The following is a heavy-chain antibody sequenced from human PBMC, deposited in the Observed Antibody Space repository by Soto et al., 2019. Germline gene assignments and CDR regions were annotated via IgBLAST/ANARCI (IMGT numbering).Heavy chain of an antibody. CDR2: ISSSSGYI. J-gene: IGHJ4*02. D-gene: IGHD3-22*01. CDR3: AREYWPYYYDSSGYGY. Sequence: GGSLRLSCTAAGVKFSSYSMNWVRQAPGKGLEWVSSISSSSGYIYYADSVKGRFTISRDNAKNSLYLQMNSLRAEDTAVYYCAREYWPYYYDSSGYGYWGQGTLVTVPQ. CDR1: GVKFSSYS. V-gene: IGHV3-21*01.